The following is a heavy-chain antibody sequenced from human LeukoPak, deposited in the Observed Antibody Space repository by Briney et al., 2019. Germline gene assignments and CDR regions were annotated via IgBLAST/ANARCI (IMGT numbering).Heavy chain of an antibody. D-gene: IGHD3-22*01. V-gene: IGHV3-7*03. CDR3: AKDYYDNTGAFDI. J-gene: IGHJ3*02. Sequence: GGSLRLSCAASGFTFSSSWMSWVRQVPGKGLEWVANIKQDGSEKNYVDSVKGRFTISRDNAKNSLYLQMNSLRAEDTALYYCAKDYYDNTGAFDIWGQGTMVTVSS. CDR2: IKQDGSEK. CDR1: GFTFSSSW.